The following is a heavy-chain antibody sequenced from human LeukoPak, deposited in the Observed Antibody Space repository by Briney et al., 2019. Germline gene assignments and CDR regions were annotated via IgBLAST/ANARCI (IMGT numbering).Heavy chain of an antibody. CDR1: GFAFSNYW. CDR3: ARVLDPDDFWGGYCFDL. Sequence: PGGSLRLSCRTSGFAFSNYWMHWVRQAPGKGLQWVSRINGDGDSANHADSVRGRFTMSRDNAKNVLYLQMNSLRADDTAVYYCARVLDPDDFWGGYCFDLRGQGTLVTVSS. J-gene: IGHJ4*02. D-gene: IGHD3-3*01. V-gene: IGHV3-74*01. CDR2: INGDGDSA.